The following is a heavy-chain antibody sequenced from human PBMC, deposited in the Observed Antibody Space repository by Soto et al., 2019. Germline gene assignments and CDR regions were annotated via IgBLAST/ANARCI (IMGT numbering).Heavy chain of an antibody. CDR3: ARRVWDSYYAIDV. Sequence: VQLVESGGGEVQPGRSLRLSCAASGFTYTDFALHWVRQAPGKGLEWVAIISYDGSDKYYADSVKGRFAISRDNPKNRLYLEMNCLRPEDTAVYFCARRVWDSYYAIDVWGQGTTVTVFS. CDR1: GFTYTDFA. D-gene: IGHD3-22*01. J-gene: IGHJ6*02. CDR2: ISYDGSDK. V-gene: IGHV3-30*09.